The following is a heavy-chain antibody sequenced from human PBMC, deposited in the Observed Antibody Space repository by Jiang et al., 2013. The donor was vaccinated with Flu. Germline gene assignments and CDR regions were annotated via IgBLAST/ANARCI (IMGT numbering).Heavy chain of an antibody. D-gene: IGHD1-26*01. CDR3: ARESSGSYHF. CDR1: GGSVSDGTYH. Sequence: GPGLVKPSETVSLACSVSGGSVSDGTYHWTWIRQPPGKGLEWIGYISNIGSTTYNPSLESRVTISVDPSMKQFSLKLTSVTAADTAVYYCARESSGSYHFWGQGNPGHRLL. CDR2: ISNIGST. V-gene: IGHV4-61*01. J-gene: IGHJ4*02.